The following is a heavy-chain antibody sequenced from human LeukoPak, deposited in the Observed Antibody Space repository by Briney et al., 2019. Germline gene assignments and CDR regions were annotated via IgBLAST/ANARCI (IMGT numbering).Heavy chain of an antibody. Sequence: KPSETLSLTCTVSGGSISSYYWSWIRQPPGKGLEWIGYIYYSGSTNYNPSLKRRVTISVDTSKNQFSLKLSSVTAADTAVYYCARVGYYYDSSGYYRYFDYWGQGTLVTVSS. D-gene: IGHD3-22*01. J-gene: IGHJ4*02. V-gene: IGHV4-59*01. CDR3: ARVGYYYDSSGYYRYFDY. CDR1: GGSISSYY. CDR2: IYYSGST.